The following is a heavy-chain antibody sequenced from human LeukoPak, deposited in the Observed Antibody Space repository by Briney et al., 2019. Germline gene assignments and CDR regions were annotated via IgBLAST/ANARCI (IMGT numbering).Heavy chain of an antibody. CDR1: GLMFRNHA. D-gene: IGHD4-23*01. Sequence: GGPLRLSCAASGLMFRNHAMNWVRQAPGKGLEWVSSISGSSSDIYYADSVKGRFTISRDNAKNSLYLQMNSLRAEDTAVYYCARGPTTVVNAGDYWGQGTLVTVSS. J-gene: IGHJ4*02. V-gene: IGHV3-21*01. CDR2: ISGSSSDI. CDR3: ARGPTTVVNAGDY.